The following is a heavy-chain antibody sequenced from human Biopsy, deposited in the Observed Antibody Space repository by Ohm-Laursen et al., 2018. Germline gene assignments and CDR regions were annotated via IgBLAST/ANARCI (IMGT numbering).Heavy chain of an antibody. V-gene: IGHV4-59*11. J-gene: IGHJ1*01. D-gene: IGHD4-23*01. Sequence: GTLSLTRTVSGGSFTGHYWTWIRQPPGKGLEWIGHISHTGYTSYKSSLKSLVTISLDTSRKHFSLRLSSLAAADTAVYYCARGSNEYGGLYFPHWGQGTLVTVSS. CDR1: GGSFTGHY. CDR2: ISHTGYT. CDR3: ARGSNEYGGLYFPH.